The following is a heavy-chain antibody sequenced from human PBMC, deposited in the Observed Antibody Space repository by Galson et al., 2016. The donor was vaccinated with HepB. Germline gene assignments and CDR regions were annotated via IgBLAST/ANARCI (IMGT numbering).Heavy chain of an antibody. CDR1: GFTFDAYA. V-gene: IGHV3-9*01. D-gene: IGHD1-14*01. CDR2: ITWNSDRV. J-gene: IGHJ3*02. CDR3: SKPEDLVRGSFNI. Sequence: SLRLSCATSGFTFDAYALHWVRQVPGKGLEWVAGITWNSDRVDYADSVKGRFTISRDNAKNSLYLQMNSLRSVDTALYYCSKPEDLVRGSFNIWGLGTMVTVSS.